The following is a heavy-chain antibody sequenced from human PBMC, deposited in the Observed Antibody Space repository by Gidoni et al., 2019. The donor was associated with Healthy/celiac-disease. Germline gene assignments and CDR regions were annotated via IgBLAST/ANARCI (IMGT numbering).Heavy chain of an antibody. Sequence: QVQLQESGPGLVKPSQTLSLTCTVSGGSLSSGGYYWSWIRQHPGKGLEWIGYIYYSGSTYYNPSLKSRVTISVDTSKNQFSLKLSSVTAADTAVYYCARMAAAGSFFDYWGQGTLVTVSS. CDR2: IYYSGST. J-gene: IGHJ4*02. CDR3: ARMAAAGSFFDY. CDR1: GGSLSSGGYY. D-gene: IGHD6-13*01. V-gene: IGHV4-31*03.